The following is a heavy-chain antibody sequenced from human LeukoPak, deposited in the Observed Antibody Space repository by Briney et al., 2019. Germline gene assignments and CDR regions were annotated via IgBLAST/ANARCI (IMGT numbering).Heavy chain of an antibody. CDR1: RFTFSSYR. J-gene: IGHJ5*02. V-gene: IGHV3-23*01. CDR3: AKDPGDFWSGYYLSTDNWFDP. Sequence: PGGSLRPSCAASRFTFSSYRMYWVRQAPGKGLEWVSSISGSGGSTYYADSVKGRFTISRDNSKNTLYLQMNSLRAEDTAVYYCAKDPGDFWSGYYLSTDNWFDPWGQGTLVTVSS. CDR2: ISGSGGST. D-gene: IGHD3-3*01.